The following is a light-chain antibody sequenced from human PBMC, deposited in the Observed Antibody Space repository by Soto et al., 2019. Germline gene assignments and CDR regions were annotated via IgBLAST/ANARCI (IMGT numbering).Light chain of an antibody. CDR2: GAS. V-gene: IGKV3-20*01. Sequence: EIVLTQSPGTLSLSPGERATLSCRASQSLSSSYLAWYQQKPGQAPRLLIYGASSRATGIPDRFSGSRSGTVFTLNISRLEAEDFAVYYCQQYGGSPPYTFGQGTKVEIK. CDR3: QQYGGSPPYT. CDR1: QSLSSSY. J-gene: IGKJ2*01.